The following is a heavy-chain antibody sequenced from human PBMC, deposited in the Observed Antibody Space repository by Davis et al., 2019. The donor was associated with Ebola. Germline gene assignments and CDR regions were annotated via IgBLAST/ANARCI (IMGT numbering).Heavy chain of an antibody. CDR1: GFTFYNYG. D-gene: IGHD4-23*01. CDR2: INWIGAST. J-gene: IGHJ2*01. Sequence: GESLKISCTASGFTFYNYGMHWVRQAPRTRLAFLAGINWIGASTGYAVSLKRRFIISRDNAKNSLYLQINSLVVDDTALYHCARSDSGGNWYFDLWGRGTLVTVSS. V-gene: IGHV3-20*01. CDR3: ARSDSGGNWYFDL.